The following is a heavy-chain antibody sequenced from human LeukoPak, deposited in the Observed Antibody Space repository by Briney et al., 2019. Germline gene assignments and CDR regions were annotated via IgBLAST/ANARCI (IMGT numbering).Heavy chain of an antibody. CDR3: ARRSITGTCSG. CDR1: GFTFSRYS. Sequence: PGGSLRLSCAASGFTFSRYSMNWVRQAPGKGLEWVSYISSSSSTIYYADSVKGRFTISRDNAKNALYLQMNSRRAEDTAVYYCARRSITGTCSGWGQGTLVTVSS. D-gene: IGHD1-7*01. J-gene: IGHJ4*02. V-gene: IGHV3-48*04. CDR2: ISSSSSTI.